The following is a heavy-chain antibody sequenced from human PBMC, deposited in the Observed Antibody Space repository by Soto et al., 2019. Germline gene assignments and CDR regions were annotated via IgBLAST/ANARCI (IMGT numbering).Heavy chain of an antibody. Sequence: ASVKVSCKASGYTFTSYDINWVRQATGQGLEWMGWMNPNSGNTGYAQKFQGRVTMTRNTSISTAYMELSSLRSEDTAVYYCARSGKLEPNYAPDYWGQGTLVTVSS. D-gene: IGHD1-1*01. CDR3: ARSGKLEPNYAPDY. V-gene: IGHV1-8*01. J-gene: IGHJ4*02. CDR1: GYTFTSYD. CDR2: MNPNSGNT.